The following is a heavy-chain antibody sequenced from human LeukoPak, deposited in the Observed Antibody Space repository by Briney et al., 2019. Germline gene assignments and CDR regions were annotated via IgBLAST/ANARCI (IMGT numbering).Heavy chain of an antibody. Sequence: PSETLSLTCSVSGDSINSFYWSWIRQPPGKGLEWIGSIYYRLSTNYTPSLMSRLTISLDTSKNQLSLKLSSVTAADTAVYYCARGLTWLDPWGQGILVT. V-gene: IGHV4-59*01. CDR1: GDSINSFY. CDR3: ARGLTWLDP. D-gene: IGHD3-9*01. CDR2: IYYRLST. J-gene: IGHJ5*02.